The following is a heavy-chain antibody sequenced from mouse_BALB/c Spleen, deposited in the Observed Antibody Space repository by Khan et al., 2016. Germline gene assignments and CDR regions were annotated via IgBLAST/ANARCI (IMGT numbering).Heavy chain of an antibody. CDR1: GYTFTNYG. Sequence: QIQLVQSGPELKKPGETVKISCKASGYTFTNYGMNWVKQAPGKGLKWMGWINTNTGEPTYAEEFKGRFAFSLETSARTAYLQINNRKKEDTATYFCARDGYAYFAMDYWGQGTSVTVSS. CDR3: ARDGYAYFAMDY. CDR2: INTNTGEP. V-gene: IGHV9-3*02. D-gene: IGHD2-2*01. J-gene: IGHJ4*01.